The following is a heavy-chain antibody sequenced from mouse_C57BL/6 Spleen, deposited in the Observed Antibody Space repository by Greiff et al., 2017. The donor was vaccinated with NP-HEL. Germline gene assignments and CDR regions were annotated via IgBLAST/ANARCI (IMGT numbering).Heavy chain of an antibody. CDR1: GFTFSSYA. V-gene: IGHV5-4*01. CDR3: ARRELGRAMDY. Sequence: DVHLVESGGGLVKPGGSLKLSCAASGFTFSSYAMSWVRQTPEKRLEWVATISDGGSYTYYPDNVKGRFTISRDNAKNNLYLQMSHLKSEDTAMYYCARRELGRAMDYWGQGTSVTVSS. J-gene: IGHJ4*01. D-gene: IGHD4-1*01. CDR2: ISDGGSYT.